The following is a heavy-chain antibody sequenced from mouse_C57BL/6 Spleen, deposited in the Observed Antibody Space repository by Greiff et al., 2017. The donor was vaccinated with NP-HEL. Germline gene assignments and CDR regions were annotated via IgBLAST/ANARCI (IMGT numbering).Heavy chain of an antibody. CDR3: TTGLYYDYEGY. J-gene: IGHJ2*01. V-gene: IGHV14-4*01. Sequence: VQLQQSGAELVRPGASVKLSCTASGFNIKDDYMHWVKQRPEPGLEWIGWIDPENGDTEYASKFQGKATITADPSSNTAYLQLSSLTSEDTAVYYFTTGLYYDYEGYWGQGTTLTVSS. CDR1: GFNIKDDY. D-gene: IGHD2-4*01. CDR2: IDPENGDT.